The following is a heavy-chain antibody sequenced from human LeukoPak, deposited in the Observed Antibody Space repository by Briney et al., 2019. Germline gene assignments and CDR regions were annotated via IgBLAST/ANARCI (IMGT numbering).Heavy chain of an antibody. V-gene: IGHV3-74*01. Sequence: PGGSPRLSCAASGFTFSSYWMHWVRQAPGKGLVWVSLINSDGSSRNYADSVKGRFTISRDNAKNTLYLQMNSLRVEDTAVYYCAREDYSGYDFYDYWGQGSLVTVSS. CDR2: INSDGSSR. CDR1: GFTFSSYW. J-gene: IGHJ4*02. D-gene: IGHD5-12*01. CDR3: AREDYSGYDFYDY.